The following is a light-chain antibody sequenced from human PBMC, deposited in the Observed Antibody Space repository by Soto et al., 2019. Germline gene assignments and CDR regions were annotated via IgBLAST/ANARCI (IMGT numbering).Light chain of an antibody. J-gene: IGLJ2*01. Sequence: QAVVTQPPSVSAAPGQKVTISCSGSTSNIGNKYVSWYQQVPGTAPKLLIYDNNQRPSGIPDRFSGSKSGTSATLGITGLQTGDEADYYCGTWDSSLSAGVFGGGTKVTVL. CDR1: TSNIGNKY. CDR3: GTWDSSLSAGV. CDR2: DNN. V-gene: IGLV1-51*01.